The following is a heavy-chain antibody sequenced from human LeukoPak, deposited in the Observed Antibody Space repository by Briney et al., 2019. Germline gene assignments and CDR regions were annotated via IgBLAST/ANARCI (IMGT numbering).Heavy chain of an antibody. D-gene: IGHD2-15*01. CDR2: IYPGDSDF. V-gene: IGHV5-51*01. Sequence: KHGESLKISCKGSGYSFTSYWIVWVRQMARRGLEWMGIIYPGDSDFRYSPSFQGRVTISADKSLSSAYLQWSSLKASDTAMYYCARQKYVGRLTDYWGQGTLVTVSS. J-gene: IGHJ4*02. CDR1: GYSFTSYW. CDR3: ARQKYVGRLTDY.